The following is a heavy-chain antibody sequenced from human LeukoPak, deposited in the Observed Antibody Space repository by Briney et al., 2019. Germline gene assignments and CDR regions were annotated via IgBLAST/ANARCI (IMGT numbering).Heavy chain of an antibody. CDR2: INGRGDDS. V-gene: IGHV3-23*01. CDR1: DFSFA. J-gene: IGHJ4*02. Sequence: PGGSLRLSCVVSDFSFAVSWVRQAPGKGLEWISTINGRGDDSFHAASVKGRFTISRDTSKNTLYLHMSSLRAADTAMYFCVRMRGPERRHCFDYWSQGALLIVSS. D-gene: IGHD1-1*01. CDR3: VRMRGPERRHCFDY.